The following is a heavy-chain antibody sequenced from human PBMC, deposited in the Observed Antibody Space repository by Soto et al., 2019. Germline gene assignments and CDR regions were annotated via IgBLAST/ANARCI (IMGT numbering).Heavy chain of an antibody. CDR2: INPNSGGT. J-gene: IGHJ4*02. Sequence: GASVKFSCKASGYTFTGYYMHWVRQAPGQGLEWMGWINPNSGGTNYAQKFQGRVTMTRDTSISTAYMELSRLRSDDTAVYYCARAVGATRGPLPQTLSDYWGQGTLVTVSS. V-gene: IGHV1-2*02. D-gene: IGHD1-26*01. CDR3: ARAVGATRGPLPQTLSDY. CDR1: GYTFTGYY.